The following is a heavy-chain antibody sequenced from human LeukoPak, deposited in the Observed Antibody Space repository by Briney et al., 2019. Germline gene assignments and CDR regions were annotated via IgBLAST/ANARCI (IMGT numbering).Heavy chain of an antibody. V-gene: IGHV3-23*01. D-gene: IGHD3-3*01. J-gene: IGHJ4*02. Sequence: PGGSLRLSCAASGFTFSSYAMAWVRQAPGKGLEWVSTIGSSAGTTLYADSVKGRFTISRDNSRNTLYLQMNSLRVEDTAVYYCAKDQIWSAYYTLDYWGQGTPVTVSS. CDR2: IGSSAGTT. CDR1: GFTFSSYA. CDR3: AKDQIWSAYYTLDY.